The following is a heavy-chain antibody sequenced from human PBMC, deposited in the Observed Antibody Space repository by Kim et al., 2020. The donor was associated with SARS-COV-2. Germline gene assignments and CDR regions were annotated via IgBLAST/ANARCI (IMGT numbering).Heavy chain of an antibody. V-gene: IGHV3-23*01. Sequence: GGSLRLSCAASGFTFSSYAMSWVRQAPGKGLEWVSAISGSGGSTYYADSVKGRFTISRYNSKNTLYLQMNSLRAEDTAVYYCAKSRRYCSSTSCLGWYYYYGMDVWGQGTTVTVSS. D-gene: IGHD2-2*01. CDR1: GFTFSSYA. CDR3: AKSRRYCSSTSCLGWYYYYGMDV. J-gene: IGHJ6*02. CDR2: ISGSGGST.